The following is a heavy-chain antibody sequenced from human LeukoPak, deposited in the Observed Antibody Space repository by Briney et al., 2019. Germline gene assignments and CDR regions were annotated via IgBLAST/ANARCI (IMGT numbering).Heavy chain of an antibody. V-gene: IGHV4-61*09. CDR3: ARVATKEIRGYSFYEFYYYMDV. D-gene: IGHD3-10*01. CDR2: VYASGKT. Sequence: SQTLSLTCAVSGGSMSSNIYSWGWLRQPPGKGLEWIGHVYASGKTRYNPSLKSRVNLFVDTSKNQFSLKLTSVTAADTAVYYCARVATKEIRGYSFYEFYYYMDVWGKGTTVTVSS. CDR1: GGSMSSNIYS. J-gene: IGHJ6*03.